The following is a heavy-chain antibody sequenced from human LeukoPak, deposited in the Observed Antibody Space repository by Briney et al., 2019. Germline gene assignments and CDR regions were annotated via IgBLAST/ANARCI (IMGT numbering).Heavy chain of an antibody. CDR1: GFTFSDYY. Sequence: PGGSLRLSCAASGFTFSDYYMSWIRQAPGKGLEWVSYIRSSGSTIYYADSVKGRFTISRDNAKNSLYLQMNSLRAEDTAVYYCARTYYDILTGYNPYFDYWGQGTLVTVSS. V-gene: IGHV3-11*04. J-gene: IGHJ4*02. CDR3: ARTYYDILTGYNPYFDY. CDR2: IRSSGSTI. D-gene: IGHD3-9*01.